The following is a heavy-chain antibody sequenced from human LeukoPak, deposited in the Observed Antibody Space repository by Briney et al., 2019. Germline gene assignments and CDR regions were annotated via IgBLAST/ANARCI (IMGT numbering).Heavy chain of an antibody. CDR3: ARSTVVVAAIPRPSQNYYYMDV. D-gene: IGHD2-15*01. CDR1: GGSISSSSYY. Sequence: TSETLSLTCTVSGGSISSSSYYWGWIRQPPGKGLEWIGSIYYSGSTNYNPSLKSRVTISVDTSKNQFSLKLSSVTAADTAVYYCARSTVVVAAIPRPSQNYYYMDVWGKGTTVTVSS. J-gene: IGHJ6*03. V-gene: IGHV4-39*07. CDR2: IYYSGST.